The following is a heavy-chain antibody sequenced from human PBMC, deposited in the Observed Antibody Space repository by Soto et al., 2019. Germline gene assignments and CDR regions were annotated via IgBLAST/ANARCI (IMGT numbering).Heavy chain of an antibody. V-gene: IGHV3-72*01. D-gene: IGHD3-22*01. J-gene: IGHJ2*01. CDR2: SRNKAEGYTT. CDR1: GIIFSDHY. Sequence: EVELAESGGGLVQSGGSLRLSCAASGIIFSDHYMEWVRQAPGKGLEWVGCSRNKAEGYTTEYAASVKGRFTISRDDSKNSLYLQMNRLKTEDTAMYYCARYYHERSRSADWYLELWGRGTLVTVSS. CDR3: ARYYHERSRSADWYLEL.